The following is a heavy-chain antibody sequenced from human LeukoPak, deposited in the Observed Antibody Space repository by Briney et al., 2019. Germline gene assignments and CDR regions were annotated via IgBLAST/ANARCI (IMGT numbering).Heavy chain of an antibody. V-gene: IGHV4-59*01. J-gene: IGHJ5*02. D-gene: IGHD6-19*01. Sequence: SETLSLTCTVSGGSISSYYWSWIRQPPGKGLEWIGYIYYSGSINYNPSLKSRVTISVDTSKNQFSLKLSSVTAADTAVYYCARVIAVAGIGWFDPWGQGTLVTVSS. CDR1: GGSISSYY. CDR2: IYYSGSI. CDR3: ARVIAVAGIGWFDP.